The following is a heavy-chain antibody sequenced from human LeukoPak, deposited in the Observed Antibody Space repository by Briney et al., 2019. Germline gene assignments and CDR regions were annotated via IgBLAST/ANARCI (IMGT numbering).Heavy chain of an antibody. V-gene: IGHV4-34*01. D-gene: IGHD3-10*01. CDR3: SSRAEISFYGSGTYDGTLDY. CDR2: INHSGST. CDR1: GGSFSGYY. Sequence: SETPSLTCAVYGGSFSGYYWSWIRQPPGKGLEWIGEINHSGSTNYNPSLKSRVTISVDTSKNQFSLKLSSVTAADTAVYYCSSRAEISFYGSGTYDGTLDYWGQGTLVTVSS. J-gene: IGHJ4*02.